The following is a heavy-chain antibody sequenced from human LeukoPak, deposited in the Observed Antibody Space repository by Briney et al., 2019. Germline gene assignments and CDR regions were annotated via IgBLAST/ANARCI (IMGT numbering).Heavy chain of an antibody. CDR3: ARQGYSYADDY. Sequence: PSQTLCLTCVVSGGSISSGGYSWTWTRQPPGKGLGCVGYIYHSGSTYYNPSLKSRVTISVDRSKNQFSLSLDSVTAADTAVYYCARQGYSYADDYWGQGILVTVSS. CDR2: IYHSGST. J-gene: IGHJ4*02. V-gene: IGHV4-30-2*01. CDR1: GGSISSGGYS. D-gene: IGHD5-18*01.